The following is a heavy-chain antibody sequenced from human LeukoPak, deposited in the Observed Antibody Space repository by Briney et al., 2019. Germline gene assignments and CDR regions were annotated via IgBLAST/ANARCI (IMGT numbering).Heavy chain of an antibody. CDR1: GFAVSSKY. J-gene: IGHJ4*02. CDR3: ARDAETSLAN. CDR2: IYLDGRA. Sequence: GGSLRLSCAASGFAVSSKYMNWVRQAPGKGLEWVTVIYLDGRADYADSVKGRFTTSSDNSKNTVYLQMNSLKDEDTAVYYCARDAETSLANWGQGTLVIVSP. V-gene: IGHV3-66*01. D-gene: IGHD5-24*01.